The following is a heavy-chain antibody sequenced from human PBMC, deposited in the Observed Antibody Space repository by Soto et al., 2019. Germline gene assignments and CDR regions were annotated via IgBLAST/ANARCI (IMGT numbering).Heavy chain of an antibody. CDR3: TTGRPPGYYYGMDV. D-gene: IGHD7-27*01. CDR1: GFTFSNAW. Sequence: EVQLVESGGGLVKPGGSLRLSCAASGFTFSNAWMSWVRQAPGKGVEWVGRIKSKTDGGTTDYAAPVKGRFTISRDDSKNTLYLQMNSLKTEDTAVYYCTTGRPPGYYYGMDVWGQGTTVTVSS. CDR2: IKSKTDGGTT. J-gene: IGHJ6*02. V-gene: IGHV3-15*01.